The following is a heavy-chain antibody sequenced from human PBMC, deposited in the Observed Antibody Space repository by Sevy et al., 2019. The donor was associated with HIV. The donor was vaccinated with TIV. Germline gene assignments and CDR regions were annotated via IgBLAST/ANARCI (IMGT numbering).Heavy chain of an antibody. J-gene: IGHJ3*02. V-gene: IGHV3-23*01. CDR1: GFNFGSYA. CDR2: IGGRGGGT. D-gene: IGHD3-22*01. Sequence: GGSLRLSCAASGFNFGSYAMSWVRQAPGKGLEWVSAIGGRGGGTYYADPVKGRFTISRDNSKNTLDLQMNSLRAEDTAIYYCAKDNHYDSRGYYYGMRPSEGAFDIWGQGTMVTVSS. CDR3: AKDNHYDSRGYYYGMRPSEGAFDI.